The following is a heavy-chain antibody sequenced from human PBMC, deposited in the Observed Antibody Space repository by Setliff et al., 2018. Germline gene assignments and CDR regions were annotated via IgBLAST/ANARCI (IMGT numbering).Heavy chain of an antibody. CDR3: ARVRVVVIGNYYYYYGMDV. J-gene: IGHJ6*02. CDR2: IYDSGRT. D-gene: IGHD2-15*01. CDR1: GGSISDYY. Sequence: SETLSLTCTVSGGSISDYYWSWIRQPAGKGLEWIGRIYDSGRTDYNPSLTSRVTMSLDTSKNQFSLKVTSVTAADTAVYYCARVRVVVIGNYYYYYGMDVWGQGTTVTVSS. V-gene: IGHV4-4*07.